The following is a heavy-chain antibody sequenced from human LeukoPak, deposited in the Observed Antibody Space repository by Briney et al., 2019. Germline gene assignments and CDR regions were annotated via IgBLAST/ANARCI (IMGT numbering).Heavy chain of an antibody. V-gene: IGHV1-69*05. CDR1: GGTFSSYA. Sequence: GASVKVSCKASGGTFSSYAISWVRQAPGQGLEWMGGIIPIFGTANYAQKFQGRVTITTDESTSTAYMELSSLRSEDTAVYYCASRYSGNYDAFDIWGQETMVTVSS. J-gene: IGHJ3*02. CDR2: IIPIFGTA. D-gene: IGHD1-26*01. CDR3: ASRYSGNYDAFDI.